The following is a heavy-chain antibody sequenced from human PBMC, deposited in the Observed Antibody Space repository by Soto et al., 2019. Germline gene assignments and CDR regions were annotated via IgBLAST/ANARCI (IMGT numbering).Heavy chain of an antibody. D-gene: IGHD5-12*01. CDR2: MNPNGGNT. V-gene: IGHV1-8*01. J-gene: IGHJ6*03. CDR3: ARGRYSGYDFYLIYYYMDV. CDR1: GYTFTSYD. Sequence: QVQLVQSGAEVKKPGASVKVSCKAPGYTFTSYDINWVRQPTGQGLEWMGGMNPNGGNTGYPQKFQGRVTTTRNNAKSTAYMVLSSLRSEDTAVYYCARGRYSGYDFYLIYYYMDVWGKGTTFTVSS.